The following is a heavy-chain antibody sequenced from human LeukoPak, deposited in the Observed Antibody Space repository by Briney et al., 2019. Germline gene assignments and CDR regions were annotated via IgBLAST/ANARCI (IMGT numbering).Heavy chain of an antibody. CDR1: GGTFSSYA. D-gene: IGHD3-9*01. Sequence: ALVKVSCKASGGTFSSYAISWVRQAPGQGLEWMGRIIPILGIANYAQKFQGRVTITADKSTSTAYMELSSLRSEDTAVYYCAILVRYFDWDTIIWGQGTLVTVSS. J-gene: IGHJ4*02. CDR3: AILVRYFDWDTII. V-gene: IGHV1-69*04. CDR2: IIPILGIA.